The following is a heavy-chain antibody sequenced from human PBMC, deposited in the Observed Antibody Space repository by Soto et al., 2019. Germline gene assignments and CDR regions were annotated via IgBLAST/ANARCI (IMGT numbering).Heavy chain of an antibody. J-gene: IGHJ4*02. V-gene: IGHV3-23*01. CDR1: GFTFSSYA. CDR2: FSGGRDTT. CDR3: AKATAATCTGSICYSFAY. D-gene: IGHD2-21*01. Sequence: VQLLESGGGLVQPGGSLRLSCVASGFTFSSYAMSCVRQAPGQRLEWVATFSGGRDTTWHADSVKGRFTVSRDSSKNTLSLQMNRLRPEDTALSYCAKATAATCTGSICYSFAYWGQGTLVTGSS.